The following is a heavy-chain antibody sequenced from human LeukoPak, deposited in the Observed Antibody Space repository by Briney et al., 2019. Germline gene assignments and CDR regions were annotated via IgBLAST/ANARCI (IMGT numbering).Heavy chain of an antibody. CDR2: INHSGST. J-gene: IGHJ6*03. CDR1: GGSFSGYY. V-gene: IGHV4-34*01. CDR3: ARLPGSTSANGYYYYYMDV. D-gene: IGHD2-2*01. Sequence: SETLSLTCGVYGGSFSGYYWSWIRQPPGKGLEWIGEINHSGSTNYNPSLKSRVTISVDTSKNHFSLKLSSVPAADTAVYYCARLPGSTSANGYYYYYMDVWGKGTTVTVSS.